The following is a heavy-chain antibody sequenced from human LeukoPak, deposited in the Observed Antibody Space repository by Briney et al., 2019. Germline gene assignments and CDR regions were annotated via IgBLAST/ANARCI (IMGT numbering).Heavy chain of an antibody. Sequence: GGSLRLSCAASGFTVSSNYMSWVRQAPGKGLEWVSVIYSGGSTYYADSVKGRFTISRDNSKNTLYLQMNSLRAEDTAVYYCASGIVGAAIYYYGMDVWGQGTTVTVSS. CDR2: IYSGGST. V-gene: IGHV3-66*01. CDR1: GFTVSSNY. CDR3: ASGIVGAAIYYYGMDV. J-gene: IGHJ6*02. D-gene: IGHD1-26*01.